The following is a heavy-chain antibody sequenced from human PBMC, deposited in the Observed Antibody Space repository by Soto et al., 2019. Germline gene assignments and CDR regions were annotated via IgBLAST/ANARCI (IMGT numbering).Heavy chain of an antibody. CDR3: ARDYTYYDILTGTGGDY. D-gene: IGHD3-9*01. CDR1: GYTFTNDY. V-gene: IGHV1-46*01. CDR2: INPSTGTT. Sequence: ASLKVSCKASGYTFTNDYMHWARQAPGQGLEWMGIINPSTGTTSYAQKLQGRVTMTTDTSTSTAYMELRSLRSDDTAVYYCARDYTYYDILTGTGGDYWGQGTLVTVSS. J-gene: IGHJ4*02.